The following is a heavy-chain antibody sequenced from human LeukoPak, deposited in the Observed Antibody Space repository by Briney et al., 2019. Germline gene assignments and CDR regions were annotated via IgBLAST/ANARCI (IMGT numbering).Heavy chain of an antibody. Sequence: GGSLRLSCAASGFTFSSYSMNWVRQAPGKGLEWVSYISSSSSTIYYADSVKGRFTISRDNAKNSLYLQMNSLRAEDTAVYYCASSYYYGSGSYLGASDIWGQGTMVTVSS. CDR3: ASSYYYGSGSYLGASDI. J-gene: IGHJ3*02. D-gene: IGHD3-10*01. CDR1: GFTFSSYS. V-gene: IGHV3-48*01. CDR2: ISSSSSTI.